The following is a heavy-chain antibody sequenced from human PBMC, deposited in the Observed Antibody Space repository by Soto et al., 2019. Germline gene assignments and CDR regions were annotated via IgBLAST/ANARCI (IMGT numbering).Heavy chain of an antibody. CDR3: AKNWQPPYYYYGLDV. V-gene: IGHV1-18*01. Sequence: QGHLVQSGAEVKKPGTSVKVSCKASGYTFTRYGICWVRQAPGQGLEWMGWISGYNGDTNYAQNLQGRVTMTIDTSTSTAYMEMRSLPSDDTAVYYCAKNWQPPYYYYGLDVWGQGTSVTVSS. CDR2: ISGYNGDT. J-gene: IGHJ6*02. CDR1: GYTFTRYG.